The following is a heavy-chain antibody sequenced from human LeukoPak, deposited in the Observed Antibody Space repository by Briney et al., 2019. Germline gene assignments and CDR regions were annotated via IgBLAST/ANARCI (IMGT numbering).Heavy chain of an antibody. D-gene: IGHD6-19*01. CDR1: GFTFSSYS. CDR3: AKFDGADSGWEFDY. Sequence: PGGSLRLSCAASGFTFSSYSMNWVRQAPGKGLEWVSAISGSGGSTYYADSVKGRFTISRDNSKNTLYLQMNSLRAEDTAVYYCAKFDGADSGWEFDYWGQGTLVTVSS. J-gene: IGHJ4*02. V-gene: IGHV3-23*01. CDR2: ISGSGGST.